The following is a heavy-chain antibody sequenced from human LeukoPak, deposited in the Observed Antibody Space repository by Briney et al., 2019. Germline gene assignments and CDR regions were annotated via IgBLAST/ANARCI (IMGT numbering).Heavy chain of an antibody. V-gene: IGHV3-21*01. CDR1: GFTFSIYS. CDR2: ISSSSSYI. J-gene: IGHJ4*02. CDR3: ARAPRGSGWSHFFN. Sequence: PGESLRLSCAASGFTFSIYSMNCVPQAPGEGLEWGSSISSSSSYISYADSVEGRFTISRDNAKNSLYLQMNSLRAEDTAVYYCARAPRGSGWSHFFNWGQGTLVTVPS. D-gene: IGHD6-19*01.